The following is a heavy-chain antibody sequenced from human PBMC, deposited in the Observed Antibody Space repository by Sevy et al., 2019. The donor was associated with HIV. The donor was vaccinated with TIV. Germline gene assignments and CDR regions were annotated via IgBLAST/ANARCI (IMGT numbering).Heavy chain of an antibody. Sequence: SETLSLTCTVSGGSVSSGSYYWSWIRQPPGKGLEWIGYIYYSGSTNYNPSLKSRVTISVDTSKNQFSLKLSSVTAADTAVYYCARDARTSGFGFWGQRTLVTVSS. CDR1: GGSVSSGSYY. D-gene: IGHD6-19*01. CDR3: ARDARTSGFGF. J-gene: IGHJ4*02. V-gene: IGHV4-61*01. CDR2: IYYSGST.